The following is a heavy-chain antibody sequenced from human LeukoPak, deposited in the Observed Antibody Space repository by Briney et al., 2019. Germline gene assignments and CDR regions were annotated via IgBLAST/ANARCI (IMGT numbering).Heavy chain of an antibody. V-gene: IGHV4-4*09. D-gene: IGHD6-13*01. CDR1: GGSISSYY. Sequence: SETLSLTCTVSGGSISSYYWSWIRQPPGKGLEWIGYIYTSGSTNYNPSPKSRVTISVDTSKNQFSLKLSSVTAADTAVYYCARRRSSSWVYAFDIWGQGTMVTVSS. J-gene: IGHJ3*02. CDR2: IYTSGST. CDR3: ARRRSSSWVYAFDI.